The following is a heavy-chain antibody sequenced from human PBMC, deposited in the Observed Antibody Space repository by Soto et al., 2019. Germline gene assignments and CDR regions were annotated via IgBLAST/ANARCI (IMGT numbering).Heavy chain of an antibody. V-gene: IGHV4-59*11. CDR1: GGSISSHY. CDR2: IYYSGT. J-gene: IGHJ4*02. CDR3: ARVRGGDRMSWSNRGYDH. Sequence: SETLSLTCSVSGGSISSHYWSWSRQPPGKGLEWIAYIYYSGTSYNPSLKSRVSISVDTSKNQFSLKLSTVTAADTAVYYCARVRGGDRMSWSNRGYDHWGQGTLVTVSS. D-gene: IGHD3-10*01.